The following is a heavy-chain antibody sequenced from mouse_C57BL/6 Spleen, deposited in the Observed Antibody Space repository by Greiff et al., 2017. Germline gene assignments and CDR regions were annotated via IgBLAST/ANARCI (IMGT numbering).Heavy chain of an antibody. V-gene: IGHV5-17*01. Sequence: EVKLVESGGGLVKPGGSLKLSCAASGFTFSDYGMHWVRQAPEKGLEWVAYISSGSSTIYYADTVKGRFTISRDNAKNTLFLQMTSLRSEDTAMYYCARAPLTVVANYYAMDYWGQGTSVTVSS. D-gene: IGHD1-1*01. CDR1: GFTFSDYG. J-gene: IGHJ4*01. CDR2: ISSGSSTI. CDR3: ARAPLTVVANYYAMDY.